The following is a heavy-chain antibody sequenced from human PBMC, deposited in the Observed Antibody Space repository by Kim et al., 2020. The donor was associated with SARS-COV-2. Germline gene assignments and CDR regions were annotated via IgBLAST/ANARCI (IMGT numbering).Heavy chain of an antibody. CDR3: ARARERFDYYGMDV. V-gene: IGHV1-69*01. Sequence: ARKFQGRVTITADESTSTAYMELSSLRSEDTAVYYCARARERFDYYGMDVWGQGTTVTVSS. D-gene: IGHD1-1*01. J-gene: IGHJ6*02.